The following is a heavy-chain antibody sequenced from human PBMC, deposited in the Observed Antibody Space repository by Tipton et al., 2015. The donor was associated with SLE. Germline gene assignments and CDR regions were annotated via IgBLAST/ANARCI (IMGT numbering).Heavy chain of an antibody. J-gene: IGHJ4*02. V-gene: IGHV3-66*01. CDR1: GFTVSSNY. Sequence: SLRLSCAASGFTVSSNYMSWVRQTPGKGLEWVSVIYSGGSTYYADSVKGRFTISRDNSKNTLFLQMNSLRAEDTAVYYCARGGGTSSWLGYWGQGTLVTVSS. CDR3: ARGGGTSSWLGY. CDR2: IYSGGST. D-gene: IGHD6-13*01.